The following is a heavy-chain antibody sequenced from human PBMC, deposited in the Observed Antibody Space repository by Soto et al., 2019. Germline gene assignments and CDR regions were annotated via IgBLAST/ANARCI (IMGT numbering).Heavy chain of an antibody. CDR3: ARDPNIVVVPAAIGYNGFDP. CDR2: INPSGGST. J-gene: IGHJ5*02. CDR1: GYTFTSYY. V-gene: IGHV1-46*01. Sequence: ASVKVSCKASGYTFTSYYMHWVRQAPGQGLEWMGIINPSGGSTSYAQKFQGRVTMTRDTSTSTVYMELSSLRSEDTAVYYCARDPNIVVVPAAIGYNGFDPWGQGTLVTVSS. D-gene: IGHD2-2*02.